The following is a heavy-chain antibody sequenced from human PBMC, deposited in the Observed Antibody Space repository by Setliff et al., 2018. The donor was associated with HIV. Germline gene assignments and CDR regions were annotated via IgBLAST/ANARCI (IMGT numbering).Heavy chain of an antibody. Sequence: PGGSLRLSCVASGVTFSSDAMSWVRQAPGKGLEWVSSISGSDSSTHYAGSAEGRFTISRYNSKKTLYLQMNSLRAEDTAVYHCAKLVRGWDYWGQGSLVTVS. CDR2: ISGSDSST. CDR1: GVTFSSDA. CDR3: AKLVRGWDY. J-gene: IGHJ4*02. D-gene: IGHD1-26*01. V-gene: IGHV3-23*01.